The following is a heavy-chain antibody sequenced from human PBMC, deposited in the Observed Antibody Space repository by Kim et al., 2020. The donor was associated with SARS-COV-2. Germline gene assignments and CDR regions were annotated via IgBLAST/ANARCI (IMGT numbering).Heavy chain of an antibody. J-gene: IGHJ6*02. CDR1: GFTFSGSA. V-gene: IGHV3-73*01. CDR2: IRSKANSYAT. D-gene: IGHD3-3*01. CDR3: TRQDYDFWSGYPIVGMDV. Sequence: GGSLRLSCAASGFTFSGSAMHWVRQASGKGLEWVGRIRSKANSYATAYAASVKGRFTISRDDSKNTAYLQMNSLKTEDTAVYYCTRQDYDFWSGYPIVGMDVGGQGTTVTVSS.